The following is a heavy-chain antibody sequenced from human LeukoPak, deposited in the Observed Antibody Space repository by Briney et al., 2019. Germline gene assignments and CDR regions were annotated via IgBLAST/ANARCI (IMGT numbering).Heavy chain of an antibody. CDR2: ISGSGGST. J-gene: IGHJ4*02. CDR1: GFTFSSYA. CDR3: AKSSTYSGSLIDY. Sequence: GSLRLSCAASGFTFSSYAMSRVRQAPGKGLEWVSSISGSGGSTYYADSVKGRFTISRDNSKNTLYLQVNSLRAEDTAVYYCAKSSTYSGSLIDYWGQGTLVSVSS. D-gene: IGHD1-26*01. V-gene: IGHV3-23*01.